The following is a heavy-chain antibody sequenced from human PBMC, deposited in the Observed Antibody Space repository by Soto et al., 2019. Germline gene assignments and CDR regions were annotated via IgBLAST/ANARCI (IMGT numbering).Heavy chain of an antibody. J-gene: IGHJ4*02. CDR2: MHRGGST. CDR1: GFSCSGSS. D-gene: IGHD5-18*01. V-gene: IGHV3-53*01. Sequence: GSLRLSGVVSGFSCSGSSIFWVRQATGKGLEWVSLMHRGGSTDNADSVKGRFTTSRDKSKNTLYLHMNGLRVEDTAVYYCARVNTTLVDHFDCWGQGTLVTVSS. CDR3: ARVNTTLVDHFDC.